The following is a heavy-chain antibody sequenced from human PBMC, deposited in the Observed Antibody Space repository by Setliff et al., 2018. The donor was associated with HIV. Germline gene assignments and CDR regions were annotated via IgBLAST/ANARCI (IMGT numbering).Heavy chain of an antibody. CDR1: GGSFSSFT. CDR3: AKDAGYSGTACGT. V-gene: IGHV1-69*13. D-gene: IGHD5-12*01. Sequence: GASVKVSCKASGGSFSSFTISWVRQAPGQGLEWMGGIIPALGTANYAQKFQGRVTMTADESASTVYMELTSLRSEDTAIYYCAKDAGYSGTACGTWGQGTLVTVSS. CDR2: IIPALGTA. J-gene: IGHJ5*02.